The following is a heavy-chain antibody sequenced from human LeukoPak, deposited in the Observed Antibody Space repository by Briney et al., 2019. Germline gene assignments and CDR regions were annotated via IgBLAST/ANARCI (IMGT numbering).Heavy chain of an antibody. V-gene: IGHV3-30-3*01. CDR2: ISYDGSNK. CDR3: ARSDYGDSYYYYGMDV. Sequence: PGGSLRLSCAASGFTFSSYAMHWVRQAPGKGLEWVAVISYDGSNKYYADSVKGRFTISRDNSKNTLYLQMNSLRAEDTAVYYCARSDYGDSYYYYGMDVRGQGTTVTVSS. CDR1: GFTFSSYA. J-gene: IGHJ6*02. D-gene: IGHD4-17*01.